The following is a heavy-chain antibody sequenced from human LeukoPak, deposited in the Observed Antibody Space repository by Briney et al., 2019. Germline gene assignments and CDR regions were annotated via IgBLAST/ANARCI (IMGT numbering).Heavy chain of an antibody. D-gene: IGHD6-19*01. J-gene: IGHJ6*02. V-gene: IGHV3-43*01. CDR1: GFTFDDYT. CDR3: AKDRGAGYYYYGMDV. CDR2: ISWDGGST. Sequence: PGGSLRLSCAASGFTFDDYTMHWVRHAPGKGLEWVSLISWDGGSTYYADSVKGRFTISRDNSKNSLYLQMNSLRTEDTALYYCAKDRGAGYYYYGMDVWGQGTTVTVSS.